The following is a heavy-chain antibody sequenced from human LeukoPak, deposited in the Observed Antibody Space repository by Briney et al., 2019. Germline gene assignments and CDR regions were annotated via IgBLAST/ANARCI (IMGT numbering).Heavy chain of an antibody. V-gene: IGHV3-11*01. CDR1: GFTFSDYY. CDR2: ISSSSSTI. J-gene: IGHJ3*02. D-gene: IGHD2-2*01. CDR3: ARDKRRCSSTSCYGRGDAFDI. Sequence: GGSLRLSCAASGFTFSDYYMSWIRKAPGKGLEWVSYISSSSSTIYYADSVKGRFTISRDNAKNSLYLQMNSLRAEDTAVYYCARDKRRCSSTSCYGRGDAFDIWGQGTMVTVSS.